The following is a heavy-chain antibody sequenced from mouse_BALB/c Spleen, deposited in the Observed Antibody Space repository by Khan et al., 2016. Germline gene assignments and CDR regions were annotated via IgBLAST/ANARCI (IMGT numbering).Heavy chain of an antibody. V-gene: IGHV2-3*01. D-gene: IGHD4-1*01. CDR1: GFSLTTYA. CDR3: AKNPSNGDVNYFDY. CDR2: ICGDGNT. J-gene: IGHJ2*01. Sequence: QVQLKESGPGLVAPSQSLSITCTVSGFSLTTYAVSWVRQPPGNGLEWLGVICGDGNTNYHSALKSRLSISKDNSKSQVFLQLNSLQTDDTATYXRAKNPSNGDVNYFDYWGQGTTLTVSS.